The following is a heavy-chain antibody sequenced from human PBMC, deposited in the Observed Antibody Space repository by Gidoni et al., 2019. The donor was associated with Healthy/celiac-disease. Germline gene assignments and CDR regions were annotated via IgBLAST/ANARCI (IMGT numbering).Heavy chain of an antibody. CDR3: AKVNSSSSWLGAFDI. D-gene: IGHD6-6*01. J-gene: IGHJ3*02. CDR1: GFAFDEYA. V-gene: IGHV3-9*01. Sequence: EVQLVESGGGFGPPGRSLRLSCAASGFAFDEYAMHWVRQAPGKGLEWVSGISWNSGSIGYADSVKGRFTISRDNAKNSLYLQMNSLRAEDTALYYCAKVNSSSSWLGAFDIWGQGTMVTVSS. CDR2: ISWNSGSI.